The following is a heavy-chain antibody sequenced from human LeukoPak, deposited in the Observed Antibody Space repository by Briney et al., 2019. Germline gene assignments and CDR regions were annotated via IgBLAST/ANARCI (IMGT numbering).Heavy chain of an antibody. V-gene: IGHV3-23*01. Sequence: PGGSLRLSCAASGFTSTNYAMNWVRQAPGKGLEWVSVLIGSSGSTDYADSVKGRFTISRDTSKNTLFLQMNSLRAEDTAVYYCARGNYGSDYFDYWGQGTLVTVSS. CDR1: GFTSTNYA. J-gene: IGHJ4*02. CDR3: ARGNYGSDYFDY. D-gene: IGHD1-7*01. CDR2: LIGSSGST.